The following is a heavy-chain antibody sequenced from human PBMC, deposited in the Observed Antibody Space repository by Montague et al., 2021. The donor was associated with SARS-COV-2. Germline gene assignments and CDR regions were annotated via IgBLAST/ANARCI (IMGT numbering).Heavy chain of an antibody. D-gene: IGHD3-10*01. Sequence: SETLSLTCTVSGGSISSSNYYWGWIRQPPGKGLVWIGNMYYSGSTYYNPSLKSRVTISIDTSKNQFSLKLGSVTAAATAVYYCARDDIVLQGVTKGMDVWGQGTTVTVSS. CDR1: GGSISSSNYY. J-gene: IGHJ6*02. CDR2: MYYSGST. CDR3: ARDDIVLQGVTKGMDV. V-gene: IGHV4-39*07.